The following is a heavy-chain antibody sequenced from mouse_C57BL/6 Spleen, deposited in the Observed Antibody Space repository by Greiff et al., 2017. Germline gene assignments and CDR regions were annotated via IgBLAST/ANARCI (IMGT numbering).Heavy chain of an antibody. CDR2: IYPGNVDT. Sequence: QVQLQQSGAELVRPGASVKMSCKASGYTFTSYNMPWVKQTPRQGLEWIGAIYPGNVDTSYNQKFKGKATLTVDKSSSTAYMQLSSLTSEDSAVYFCARDDLDAMDYWGQGTSVTVSS. D-gene: IGHD2-13*01. J-gene: IGHJ4*01. V-gene: IGHV1-12*01. CDR1: GYTFTSYN. CDR3: ARDDLDAMDY.